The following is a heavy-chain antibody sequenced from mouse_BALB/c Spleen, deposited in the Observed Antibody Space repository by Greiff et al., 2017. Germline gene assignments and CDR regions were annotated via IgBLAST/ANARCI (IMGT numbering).Heavy chain of an antibody. D-gene: IGHD2-4*01. Sequence: EVQLQQSGAELVRSGASVKLSCTASGFNITDYYMHWVKQRPEQGLEWVGWIDPENGDTEYAPKFQGKATMTADTSSNTAYLQLSSLTSEDTAVYYCNAVSTMITTGAFAYWGQGTLVTVSA. CDR1: GFNITDYY. CDR3: NAVSTMITTGAFAY. J-gene: IGHJ3*01. V-gene: IGHV14-4*02. CDR2: IDPENGDT.